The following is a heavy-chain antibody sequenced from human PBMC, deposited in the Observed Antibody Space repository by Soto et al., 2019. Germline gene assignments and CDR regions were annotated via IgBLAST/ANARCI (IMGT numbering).Heavy chain of an antibody. V-gene: IGHV4-59*01. CDR3: ARLSFGDQGNY. J-gene: IGHJ4*02. CDR1: GDSMSGYY. Sequence: QVQLQESGPGLVKPSETLFLTCTVSGDSMSGYYWSWIRQSPGRRLEWIGYIFHSGTTNYNPSLKSRLSMSVDASKNQFSLRVTSVTAADTAIYYCARLSFGDQGNYWGQGTLVTVSS. D-gene: IGHD2-21*02. CDR2: IFHSGTT.